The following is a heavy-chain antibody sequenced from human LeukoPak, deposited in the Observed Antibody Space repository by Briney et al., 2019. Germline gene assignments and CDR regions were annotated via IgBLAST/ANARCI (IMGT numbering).Heavy chain of an antibody. CDR1: GGSISSYY. D-gene: IGHD2-2*01. CDR2: IYTSGST. V-gene: IGHV4-4*07. CDR3: ARGVVRRGPDNWFDP. J-gene: IGHJ5*02. Sequence: SETLSLTCTVSGGSISSYYWSWIRQPAGKGLEWIGRIYTSGSTNYNPFLKSRVTISVDTSKNQFSMKLSSVTAADTAVYYCARGVVRRGPDNWFDPWGQGTLVTVSS.